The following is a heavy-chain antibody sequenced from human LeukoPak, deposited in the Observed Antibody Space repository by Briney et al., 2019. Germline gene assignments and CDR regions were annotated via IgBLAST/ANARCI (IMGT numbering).Heavy chain of an antibody. D-gene: IGHD1-26*01. Sequence: GRSLRLSCAASGFTFSSYAMHWVRQAPGKGLEWVAVISYDGSNKYYADSVKGRFTISRDNSKNTLYLQMNSLRAEDTAVYYCARTIVGATMGAFDIWGQGTMVTVSS. J-gene: IGHJ3*02. CDR2: ISYDGSNK. CDR1: GFTFSSYA. V-gene: IGHV3-30-3*01. CDR3: ARTIVGATMGAFDI.